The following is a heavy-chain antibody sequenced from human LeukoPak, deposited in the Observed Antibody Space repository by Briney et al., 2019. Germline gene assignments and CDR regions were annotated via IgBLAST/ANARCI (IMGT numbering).Heavy chain of an antibody. J-gene: IGHJ6*03. V-gene: IGHV3-33*01. D-gene: IGHD6-6*01. CDR3: ARDIMPSSIYYMDV. CDR1: GFTFSSYG. CDR2: IWYDGSNK. Sequence: GRSLRLSCAASGFTFSSYGMHWVRQAPGKGLEWVAVIWYDGSNKYYADSVKGRFTISRDNSKNTLYLQMNSLRAEDTAMYYCARDIMPSSIYYMDVWGKGTTVTVSS.